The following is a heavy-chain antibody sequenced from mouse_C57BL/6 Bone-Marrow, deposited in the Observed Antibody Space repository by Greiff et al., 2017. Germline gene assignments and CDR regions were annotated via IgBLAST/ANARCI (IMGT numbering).Heavy chain of an antibody. Sequence: VQLKESGPELVKPGASVKISCKASGYSFTGYYMNWVKQSPETSLEWIGEINPSTGGTTYNQKFKAKATLTVDKSSSTAYMQLKSLTSEDSAVYYCARKLRGWYFDVWGTGTTVTVSS. CDR3: ARKLRGWYFDV. J-gene: IGHJ1*03. V-gene: IGHV1-42*01. CDR1: GYSFTGYY. CDR2: INPSTGGT. D-gene: IGHD1-1*01.